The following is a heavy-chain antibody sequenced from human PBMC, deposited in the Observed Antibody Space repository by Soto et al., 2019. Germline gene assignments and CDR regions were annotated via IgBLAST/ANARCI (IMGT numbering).Heavy chain of an antibody. CDR2: ISGSGGST. CDR1: GFTFSSYA. V-gene: IGHV3-23*01. J-gene: IGHJ4*02. Sequence: GGSLRLSCAASGFTFSSYAMSWVRQAPGKGLEWVSAISGSGGSTYYADSVKGRFTISRDNSKNTLYLQMNSLRAEDTAVYYCAKVNYYYGSGSGLPTLKYYFDYWGQGTLVTVSS. CDR3: AKVNYYYGSGSGLPTLKYYFDY. D-gene: IGHD3-10*01.